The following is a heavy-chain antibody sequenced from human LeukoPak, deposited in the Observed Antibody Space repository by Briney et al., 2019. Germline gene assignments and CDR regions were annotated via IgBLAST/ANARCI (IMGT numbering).Heavy chain of an antibody. CDR1: GGSFSGYY. CDR2: INDSGST. V-gene: IGHV4-34*01. CDR3: ARGLCRSSHYDFWSGYSCPNWFNP. J-gene: IGHJ5*02. D-gene: IGHD3-3*01. Sequence: SETLSLTCAVYGGSFSGYYWTWIRQSPGKGLEWIGEINDSGSTNYNPSLKSRVTISVDTAKNQFSLKLSPVTAADTAVYYCARGLCRSSHYDFWSGYSCPNWFNPWGQGTLVTVSS.